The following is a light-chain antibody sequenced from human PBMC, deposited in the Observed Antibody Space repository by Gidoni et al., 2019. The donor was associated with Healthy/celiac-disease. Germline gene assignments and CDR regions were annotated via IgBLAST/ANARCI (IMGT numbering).Light chain of an antibody. V-gene: IGKV1-39*01. Sequence: DIQMTQSPSSLSASVGDRVTITCRASQSISSYLNWYQQKPGKAPKLLIYAASTLQSGVPSRFSGSGSGTDFTLTISSLQPEDFATYYCQQSHSTPRTFXXXTKVEIK. CDR2: AAS. J-gene: IGKJ1*01. CDR3: QQSHSTPRT. CDR1: QSISSY.